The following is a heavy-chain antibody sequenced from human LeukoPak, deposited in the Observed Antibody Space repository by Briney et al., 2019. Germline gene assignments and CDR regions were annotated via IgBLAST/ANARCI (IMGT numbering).Heavy chain of an antibody. V-gene: IGHV3-21*01. J-gene: IGHJ4*02. CDR1: GFTFSSYS. D-gene: IGHD4-23*01. CDR3: ARGRGADYGGNSGYFDY. Sequence: NSGGSLRLSCAASGFTFSSYSMNWVRQAPGKGLEWVSSISSSSNYIYYADSVKGRFTISRDNAKNSLYLQMNSLRAEDTAVYYCARGRGADYGGNSGYFDYWGQGTLVTVSS. CDR2: ISSSSNYI.